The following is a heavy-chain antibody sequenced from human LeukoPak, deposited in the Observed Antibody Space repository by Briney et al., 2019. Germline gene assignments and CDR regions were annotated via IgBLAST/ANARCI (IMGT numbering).Heavy chain of an antibody. V-gene: IGHV3-23*01. CDR1: GFTFSSYA. J-gene: IGHJ3*02. Sequence: GGSLRLSCAASGFTFSSYAMSWVRQAPGKGLEWVSAISGSGGSTYYADSVKGRFTISRDNSKNTLYLQMNSLRAEGTAVYYCAKDWGTMIVVVITPGAFDIWGQGTMVTVSS. D-gene: IGHD3-22*01. CDR3: AKDWGTMIVVVITPGAFDI. CDR2: ISGSGGST.